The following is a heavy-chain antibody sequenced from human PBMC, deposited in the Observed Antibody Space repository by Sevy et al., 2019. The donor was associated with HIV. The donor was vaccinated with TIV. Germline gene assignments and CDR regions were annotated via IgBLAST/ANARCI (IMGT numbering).Heavy chain of an antibody. V-gene: IGHV3-15*01. CDR3: TTGRLGWGAGRNVYSSSWFGVGFDY. CDR1: GFTSSNAW. CDR2: IKSKTDGGTT. J-gene: IGHJ4*02. D-gene: IGHD6-13*01. Sequence: GGSLRLSCAASGFTSSNAWMSWVRQAPGKGLEWVGRIKSKTDGGTTDYAAPVKGRFTISRDDSKNTLYLQMNSLKTEDTAVYYCTTGRLGWGAGRNVYSSSWFGVGFDYWGQGTLVTVSS.